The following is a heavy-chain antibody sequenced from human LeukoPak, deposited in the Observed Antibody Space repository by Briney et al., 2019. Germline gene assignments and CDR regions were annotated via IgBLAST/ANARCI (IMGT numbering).Heavy chain of an antibody. CDR3: ARGGMVDIVVVPENY. CDR1: GYTFTSYG. V-gene: IGHV1-2*02. CDR2: IDTNSGGT. J-gene: IGHJ4*02. D-gene: IGHD2-2*01. Sequence: ASVKVSCKASGYTFTSYGNSWVRQAPGQGLEWMGSIDTNSGGTNNAQKFEGRGTMTRYTSSSTAYMELSRPTSYDTAVYYCARGGMVDIVVVPENYWGQGTLVTVSS.